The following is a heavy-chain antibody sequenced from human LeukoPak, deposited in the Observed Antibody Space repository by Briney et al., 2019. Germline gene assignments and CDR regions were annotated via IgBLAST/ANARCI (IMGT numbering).Heavy chain of an antibody. CDR1: GFTFNNAW. J-gene: IGHJ4*02. CDR2: IKSKPDGGTS. D-gene: IGHD3-22*01. V-gene: IGHV3-15*07. Sequence: GGSLRLSYAASGFTFNNAWMNWVRQAPGKGLEWVGRIKSKPDGGTSDYAAPVKGRFTISRDDSKNMLYLQMNSLTTEDTAVYYCSTYYYDTSGHPYLDYWGQGTLVTVSS. CDR3: STYYYDTSGHPYLDY.